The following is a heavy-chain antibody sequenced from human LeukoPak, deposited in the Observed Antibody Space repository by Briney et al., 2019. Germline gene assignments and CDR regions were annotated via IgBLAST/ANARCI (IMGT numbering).Heavy chain of an antibody. CDR3: ARDKGRIAAAGTPYGMDV. CDR1: GFTISNYG. V-gene: IGHV3-21*01. J-gene: IGHJ6*02. D-gene: IGHD6-13*01. CDR2: ISGSGTKT. Sequence: PGGSLRLSCAASGFTISNYGLTWVRQAPGKGLEWVSSISGSGTKTYYADSVKGRFTISRDNAKNSLYLQMNSPRAEDTAVYYCARDKGRIAAAGTPYGMDVWGQGTTVTVSS.